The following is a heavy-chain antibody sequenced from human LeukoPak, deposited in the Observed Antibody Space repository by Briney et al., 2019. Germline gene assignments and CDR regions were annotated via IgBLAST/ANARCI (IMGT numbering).Heavy chain of an antibody. CDR2: INHSGST. J-gene: IGHJ6*04. CDR1: GGSFNGYY. V-gene: IGHV4-34*01. CDR3: AIRTGYYGNYYYYGMDV. Sequence: PSETLSLTCAVYGGSFNGYYWSWIRQPPGKGLGWIGEINHSGSTNYNPSLKSRVTISVDTSKNQFSLKLSSVTAADTAVYYCAIRTGYYGNYYYYGMDVWGKGTTVTVSS. D-gene: IGHD3/OR15-3a*01.